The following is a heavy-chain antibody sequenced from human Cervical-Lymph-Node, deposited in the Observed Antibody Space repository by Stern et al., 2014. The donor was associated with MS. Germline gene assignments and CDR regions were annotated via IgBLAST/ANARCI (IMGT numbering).Heavy chain of an antibody. V-gene: IGHV1-8*01. Sequence: QVQLVQSGAEVRKPGASVKVSCKASGYTFTNYDIHWVRQATGQGLEWMGWMNPSSGHTAYAQNFQGRVTMTRDTSLSTAYMELSSLRSEDTALYYCARSDYGDWDSWGQGTLVTVSS. CDR3: ARSDYGDWDS. J-gene: IGHJ4*02. D-gene: IGHD4-17*01. CDR1: GYTFTNYD. CDR2: MNPSSGHT.